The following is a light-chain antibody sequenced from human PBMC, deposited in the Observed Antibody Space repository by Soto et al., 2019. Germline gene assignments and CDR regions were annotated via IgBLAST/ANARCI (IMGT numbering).Light chain of an antibody. Sequence: IQWTEAPSWRSASAGERVTITCRASQVISSYLAWYQQKPGRAPKLLIYAASTLQSGVPSRFSGSGSGTEFTLTITSLQPEDFATYYCQQLNSFPITFAQRTRLAIK. CDR3: QQLNSFPIT. CDR2: AAS. J-gene: IGKJ5*01. CDR1: QVISSY. V-gene: IGKV1-9*01.